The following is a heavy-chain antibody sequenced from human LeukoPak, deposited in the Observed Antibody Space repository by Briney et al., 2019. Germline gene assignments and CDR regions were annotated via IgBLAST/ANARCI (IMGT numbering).Heavy chain of an antibody. CDR3: ASDFCGGDWYFPEAGDY. CDR1: GYTFTSYG. V-gene: IGHV1-18*01. Sequence: ASVKVSCKASGYTFTSYGISWVRQAPGQGLEWMGWISAYNGNTNYAQKLQGRVTMTTDTSTSTAYMELRSLRSDDTAVYYCASDFCGGDWYFPEAGDYWGQGTLVTVSS. D-gene: IGHD2-21*02. CDR2: ISAYNGNT. J-gene: IGHJ4*02.